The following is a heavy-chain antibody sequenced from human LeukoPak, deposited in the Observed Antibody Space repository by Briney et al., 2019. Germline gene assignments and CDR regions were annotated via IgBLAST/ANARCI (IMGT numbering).Heavy chain of an antibody. V-gene: IGHV1-69*01. J-gene: IGHJ4*02. CDR3: ARALLWFGEFDY. CDR1: GGTFSIYA. CDR2: IIPIFGTA. Sequence: SVKVSCKASGGTFSIYAISWVRQAPGQGLEWMGGIIPIFGTANYAQKFQGRVTITADESTSTAYMELSSLRSEDTAVYYCARALLWFGEFDYWGQGTLVTVSS. D-gene: IGHD3-10*01.